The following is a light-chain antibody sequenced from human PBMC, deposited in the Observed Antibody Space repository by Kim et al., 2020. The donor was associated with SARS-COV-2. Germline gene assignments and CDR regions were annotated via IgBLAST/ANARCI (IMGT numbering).Light chain of an antibody. J-gene: IGKJ4*01. CDR2: DAS. CDR1: QSISRY. V-gene: IGKV3-11*01. CDR3: QQRNNWPHLT. Sequence: SPGEGATLSCRASQSISRYVSWYQRKPGQAPRLLIYDASNRATGIPARFSGSGSGTDFTLTISSLQSEDFAVYYCQQRNNWPHLTFGGGTKVDIK.